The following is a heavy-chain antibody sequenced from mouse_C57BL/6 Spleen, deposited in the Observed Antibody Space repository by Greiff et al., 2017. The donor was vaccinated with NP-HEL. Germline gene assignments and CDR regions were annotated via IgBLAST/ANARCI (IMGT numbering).Heavy chain of an antibody. D-gene: IGHD3-3*01. CDR2: ISDGGSYT. Sequence: DVHLVESGGGLVKPGGSLKLSCAASGFTFSSYAMSWVRQTPEKRLEWVATISDGGSYTYYPDNVKGRFTISRDNAKNNLYLQMSHLKSEDTAMYYCARDGDDWFAYWGQGTLVTVSA. J-gene: IGHJ3*01. CDR1: GFTFSSYA. V-gene: IGHV5-4*01. CDR3: ARDGDDWFAY.